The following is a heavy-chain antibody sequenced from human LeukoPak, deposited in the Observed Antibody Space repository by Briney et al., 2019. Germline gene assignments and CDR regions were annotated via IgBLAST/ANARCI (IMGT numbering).Heavy chain of an antibody. Sequence: SETLSPTCTVSGGSISSYYWGWIRQPPGKGLEWIGNIYYSGSTYYSPSLKSRVTISVDTSKNLFSLKLSSVTAADTAVYYCARHLFSGGWYHVDSWGQGTLVTVSS. V-gene: IGHV4-39*01. CDR1: GGSISSYY. D-gene: IGHD6-19*01. CDR3: ARHLFSGGWYHVDS. J-gene: IGHJ4*02. CDR2: IYYSGST.